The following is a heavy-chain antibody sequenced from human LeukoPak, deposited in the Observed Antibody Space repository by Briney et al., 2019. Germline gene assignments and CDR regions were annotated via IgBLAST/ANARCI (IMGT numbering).Heavy chain of an antibody. CDR1: GGSMINDH. Sequence: SETLSLTCTVSGGSMINDHWSWLRQPPGKGLEWVGYIDYSGDTTYNPSLKSRFTISVDTSKNQFSLKLSSVSAADTAVYFCARGPFPSYYYDSSGSFYMAVWGKGTTVTVSS. CDR3: ARGPFPSYYYDSSGSFYMAV. CDR2: IDYSGDT. J-gene: IGHJ6*03. V-gene: IGHV4-59*08. D-gene: IGHD3-22*01.